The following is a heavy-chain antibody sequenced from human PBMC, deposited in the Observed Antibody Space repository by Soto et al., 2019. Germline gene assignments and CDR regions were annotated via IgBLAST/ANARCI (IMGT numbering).Heavy chain of an antibody. D-gene: IGHD6-19*01. CDR3: ARGPHLRVAVFFDY. J-gene: IGHJ4*02. CDR1: GYTFTSYG. CDR2: ISAYNGNT. Sequence: ASVKVSCKASGYTFTSYGISCVRQAPGQGLEWMGWISAYNGNTNYAQKLQGRVTMTTDTSTSTAYMELRSLRSDDTAVYYCARGPHLRVAVFFDYWGQGTLVTVSS. V-gene: IGHV1-18*01.